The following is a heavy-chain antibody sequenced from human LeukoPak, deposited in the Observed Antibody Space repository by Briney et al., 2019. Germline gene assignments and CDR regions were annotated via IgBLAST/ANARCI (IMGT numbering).Heavy chain of an antibody. D-gene: IGHD6-19*01. CDR3: ATDRVAVAGTGRPLDY. Sequence: ASVKVSCKVSGYTLTELSMHWVRQAPGKGLGWMGGFDPEDGETIYAQKFQGRVTMTEDTSTDTAYMELSSLRSEDTAVYYCATDRVAVAGTGRPLDYWGQGTLVTVSS. CDR2: FDPEDGET. CDR1: GYTLTELS. V-gene: IGHV1-24*01. J-gene: IGHJ4*02.